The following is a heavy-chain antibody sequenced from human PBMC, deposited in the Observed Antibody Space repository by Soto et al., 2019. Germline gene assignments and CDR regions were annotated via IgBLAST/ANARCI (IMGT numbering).Heavy chain of an antibody. CDR3: AREGGRYCTGGSCQVDY. Sequence: SETLSLTCTVSGGSISSSSYYWGWIRQPPGKGLEWIGSIYYSGNTYYTPSLKSRVTISVDTSKNRFSLKLSSMTAADTAVYYCAREGGRYCTGGSCQVDYWGQGTLVTVSS. CDR2: IYYSGNT. CDR1: GGSISSSSYY. J-gene: IGHJ4*02. D-gene: IGHD2-15*01. V-gene: IGHV4-39*02.